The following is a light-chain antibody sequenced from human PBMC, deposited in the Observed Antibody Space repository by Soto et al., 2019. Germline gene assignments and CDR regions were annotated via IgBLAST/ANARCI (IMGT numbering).Light chain of an antibody. Sequence: VVMTQSTLSLPVTLGQPASISCRSNQSLVHSDGIAYFSWFQQRPGRSPRRLIYKVSNRDSGVPARFSGSGSGTDFALKISRVEAEDVGVYYCMQGTLWPITFGHVTRLEIK. V-gene: IGKV2-30*02. CDR1: QSLVHSDGIAY. J-gene: IGKJ5*01. CDR2: KVS. CDR3: MQGTLWPIT.